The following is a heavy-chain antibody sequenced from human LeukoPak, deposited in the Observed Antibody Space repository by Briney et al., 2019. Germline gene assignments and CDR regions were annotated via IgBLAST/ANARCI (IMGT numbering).Heavy chain of an antibody. CDR2: IIPIFGTA. D-gene: IGHD2-15*01. J-gene: IGHJ5*02. CDR3: ARDLFTLNWFDP. Sequence: SVKVSCKASGGTFSSYAISWVRQAPGQGLEWMGRIIPIFGTANYAQKFQGRVTITTDESTSTAYMELSSLRSEDTAVYYCARDLFTLNWFDPWGQGTLDTASS. V-gene: IGHV1-69*05. CDR1: GGTFSSYA.